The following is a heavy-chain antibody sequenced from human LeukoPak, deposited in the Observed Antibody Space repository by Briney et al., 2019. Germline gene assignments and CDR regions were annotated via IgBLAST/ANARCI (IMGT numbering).Heavy chain of an antibody. J-gene: IGHJ4*02. V-gene: IGHV3-33*01. CDR1: GFTFSSYG. Sequence: GRSLRLSCAASGFTFSSYGMHWVRQAPGKGREWVAVIWYDGSNKYYADSVKGRFTISRDNSKNTLYLQMNSLRAEDTAVYYCARESTMVRGVPIDYWGQGTLVTVSS. CDR3: ARESTMVRGVPIDY. CDR2: IWYDGSNK. D-gene: IGHD3-10*01.